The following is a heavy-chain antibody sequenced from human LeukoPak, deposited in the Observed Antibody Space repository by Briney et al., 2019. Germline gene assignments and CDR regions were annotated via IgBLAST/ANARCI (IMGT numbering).Heavy chain of an antibody. J-gene: IGHJ4*02. CDR2: INWNDGST. CDR1: GFTFDDYG. D-gene: IGHD3-22*01. V-gene: IGHV3-20*01. CDR3: ARGGAYYDSSGCDY. Sequence: GGSLTLSCAASGFTFDDYGMRWVRQAPGKGLEGVSGINWNDGSTVYADSVKARFTISRDNAKNSLYLQMNSLRAEDTALYHCARGGAYYDSSGCDYWGQGTLVTVSS.